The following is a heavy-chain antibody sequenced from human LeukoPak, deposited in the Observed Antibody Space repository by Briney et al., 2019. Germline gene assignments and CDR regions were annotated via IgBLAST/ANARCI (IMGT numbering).Heavy chain of an antibody. CDR1: GYSFTRYW. V-gene: IGHV5-51*01. CDR2: IYPGDSDT. D-gene: IGHD3-10*01. CDR3: ARLSMVRGVIRNWFDP. J-gene: IGHJ5*02. Sequence: GESLKISCRGSGYSFTRYWIGWVRQMPGKGLEWMGIIYPGDSDTRYSPSFQGQVTISADKSISTAYLQWSSLKASDTAMYYCARLSMVRGVIRNWFDPWGQGTLVTVSS.